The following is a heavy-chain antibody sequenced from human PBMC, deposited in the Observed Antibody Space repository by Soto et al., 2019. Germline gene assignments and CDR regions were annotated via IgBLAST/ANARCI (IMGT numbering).Heavy chain of an antibody. CDR2: IIPILGIA. V-gene: IGHV1-69*08. Sequence: QVQLVQSGAEVKKPGSSVKVSCKASGGTFSSYTISWVRQAPGQGLEWMGRIIPILGIANYAQKFQGRVTITADKSTSTAHMELSSLGSEETAVYYCAREYGFLPSGEAFEIWGQGTMVTVSS. CDR1: GGTFSSYT. D-gene: IGHD3-10*01. CDR3: AREYGFLPSGEAFEI. J-gene: IGHJ3*02.